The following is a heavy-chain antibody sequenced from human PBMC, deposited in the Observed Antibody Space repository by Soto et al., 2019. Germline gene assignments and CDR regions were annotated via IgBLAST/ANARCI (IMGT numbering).Heavy chain of an antibody. CDR1: GFTFSSYG. V-gene: IGHV3-33*01. CDR2: IWYDGSNK. Sequence: QVQLVESGGGVVQPGRSLRLSCAASGFTFSSYGMHWVRQAPGKGLEWVAVIWYDGSNKYYADSVKGRFTISRDNSKNTLYLQMNCLRAEDTAVYYCARTNSSGGYFDYWGQGTLVTVSS. D-gene: IGHD6-19*01. J-gene: IGHJ4*02. CDR3: ARTNSSGGYFDY.